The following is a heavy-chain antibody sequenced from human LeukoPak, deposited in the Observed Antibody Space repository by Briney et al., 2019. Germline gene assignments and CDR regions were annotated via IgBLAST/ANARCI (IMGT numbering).Heavy chain of an antibody. D-gene: IGHD1-26*01. J-gene: IGHJ3*02. CDR3: AKLTWENDAFDI. CDR1: GFTFSSYG. Sequence: GGSLRLSCAASGFTFSSYGMHWVRQAPGKGLEWVAVIWYGGSNKYYADSVKGRFTISRDNSKNTLYLQMNSLRAEDTAVYYCAKLTWENDAFDIWGQGTMVTVSS. V-gene: IGHV3-33*08. CDR2: IWYGGSNK.